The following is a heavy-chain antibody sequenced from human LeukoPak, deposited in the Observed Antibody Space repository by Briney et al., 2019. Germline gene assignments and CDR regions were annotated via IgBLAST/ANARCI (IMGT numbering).Heavy chain of an antibody. CDR1: GFTFSSYG. D-gene: IGHD3-22*01. Sequence: GSLRLSCAASGFTFSSYGMHWVRQAPGKGLEWVAVIWYDGSNKYYADSVKGRFTISRDNSKNTLYLQMNSLRAEDTAVYYCARQANYYYDSSGYYYFDYWGQGTLVTVSS. CDR2: IWYDGSNK. J-gene: IGHJ4*02. CDR3: ARQANYYYDSSGYYYFDY. V-gene: IGHV3-33*01.